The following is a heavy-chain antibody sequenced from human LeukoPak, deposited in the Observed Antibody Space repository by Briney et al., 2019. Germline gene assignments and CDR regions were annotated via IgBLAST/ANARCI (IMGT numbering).Heavy chain of an antibody. Sequence: PSETLSLTCTVSGGSISSSSYYWGWIRQPPGKGLEWIGSIYYSGSIYYNPSLKSRVTISVDTSKNQFSLKLSSVTAADTAVYYCAKTVQYYGSGTSYYFDYWGQGTLVTVSS. CDR2: IYYSGSI. J-gene: IGHJ4*02. CDR1: GGSISSSSYY. V-gene: IGHV4-39*01. D-gene: IGHD3-10*01. CDR3: AKTVQYYGSGTSYYFDY.